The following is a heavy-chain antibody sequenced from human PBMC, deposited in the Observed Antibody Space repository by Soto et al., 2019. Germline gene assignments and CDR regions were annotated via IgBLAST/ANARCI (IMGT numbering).Heavy chain of an antibody. V-gene: IGHV1-3*05. CDR2: INAGNGHT. CDR1: GYTFSTYA. J-gene: IGHJ2*01. CDR3: ARAPSWWCFDL. Sequence: QVQLVQSGAEEKKPGASVKVSCKASGYTFSTYAMHWVRQAPGQRLEWMGWINAGNGHTKYSQKFQGRVTITRDTSASPAYMQLSSLRSEETAVYYCARAPSWWCFDLWGRGTLVTVSS.